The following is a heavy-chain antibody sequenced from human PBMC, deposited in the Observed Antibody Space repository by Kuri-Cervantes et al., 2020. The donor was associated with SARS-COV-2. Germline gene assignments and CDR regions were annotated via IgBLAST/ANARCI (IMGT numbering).Heavy chain of an antibody. D-gene: IGHD3-22*01. CDR1: GFSFSSYS. J-gene: IGHJ6*02. CDR2: ISSSSSTI. V-gene: IGHV3-48*02. Sequence: GESLKISCAASGFSFSSYSMNWVRQAPGKGLEWVSYISSSSSTIYYADSVKGRFTISRDNAKNSLYLQMNSLRDEDTAVYYCARGSNYYDSSGYYYDYYYGMDVWGQGTTVTVSS. CDR3: ARGSNYYDSSGYYYDYYYGMDV.